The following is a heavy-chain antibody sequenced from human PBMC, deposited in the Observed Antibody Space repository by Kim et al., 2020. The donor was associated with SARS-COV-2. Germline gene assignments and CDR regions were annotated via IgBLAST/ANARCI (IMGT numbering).Heavy chain of an antibody. V-gene: IGHV4-59*08. J-gene: IGHJ3*02. Sequence: SETLSLTCTVSGGSISSYYWSWIRQPPGKGLEWIGYIYYSGSTNYNPSLKSRVTISVDTSKNQFSLKLSSVTAADTAVYYCARWRGDLDAFDIWGQGTMVTVSS. D-gene: IGHD3-16*01. CDR3: ARWRGDLDAFDI. CDR1: GGSISSYY. CDR2: IYYSGST.